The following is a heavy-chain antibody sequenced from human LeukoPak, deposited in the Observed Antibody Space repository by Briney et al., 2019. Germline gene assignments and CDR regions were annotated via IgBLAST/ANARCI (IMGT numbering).Heavy chain of an antibody. V-gene: IGHV3-30*18. J-gene: IGHJ4*02. CDR3: AKGVRFLEWLEYYFDY. D-gene: IGHD3-3*01. CDR2: ISYDGSNK. CDR1: GFTFSSYG. Sequence: GGSLRLPCAASGFTFSSYGMHWVRQAPGKGLEWVAVISYDGSNKYYADSVKGRFTISRDNSKNTLYLQVNSLRAEDTAVYYCAKGVRFLEWLEYYFDYWGQGTLVTVSS.